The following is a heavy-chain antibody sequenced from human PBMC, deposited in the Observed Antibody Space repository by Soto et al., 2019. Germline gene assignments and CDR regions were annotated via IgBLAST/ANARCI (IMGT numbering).Heavy chain of an antibody. V-gene: IGHV3-21*01. CDR2: ITGTSAFT. CDR3: ARDNLAFQGAFDL. J-gene: IGHJ4*02. Sequence: PGGSLRLCCAASGFIFSDLQLNGVRQAPGRGLEWLASITGTSAFTHYADSIEGRFTISRDNPNNLLFLQMDSLRPEDTAVYYCARDNLAFQGAFDLWGQGTLVTVSS. D-gene: IGHD3-16*01. CDR1: GFIFSDLQ.